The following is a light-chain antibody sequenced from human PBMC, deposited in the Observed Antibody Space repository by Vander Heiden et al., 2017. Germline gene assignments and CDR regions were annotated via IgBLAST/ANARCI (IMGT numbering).Light chain of an antibody. CDR1: QSVLYRSNNKNY. V-gene: IGKV4-1*01. Sequence: DIVMTQSPDSLGVSLGERATINCKSSQSVLYRSNNKNYLAWYQQKPGQPPKLLIYWASTRESGVPDRFSGSGSGTDFTLTISNLQAEDVAVYYCQQDDYTLYTFGQGTKMEIK. CDR2: WAS. J-gene: IGKJ2*01. CDR3: QQDDYTLYT.